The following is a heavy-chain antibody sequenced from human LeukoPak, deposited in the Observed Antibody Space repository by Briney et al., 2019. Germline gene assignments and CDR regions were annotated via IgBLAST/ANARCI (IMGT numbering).Heavy chain of an antibody. CDR2: INHSGIT. J-gene: IGHJ4*02. V-gene: IGHV4-34*01. Sequence: SETLSLTCAVYGESFSGHYWTWIRQPPGKGLEWIEEINHSGITNYNPSLKSRVIISVDTSKNQFSLKLSSVTAADTAVYYCARAVTARPLDYWGQGTLVTVSS. D-gene: IGHD6-6*01. CDR1: GESFSGHY. CDR3: ARAVTARPLDY.